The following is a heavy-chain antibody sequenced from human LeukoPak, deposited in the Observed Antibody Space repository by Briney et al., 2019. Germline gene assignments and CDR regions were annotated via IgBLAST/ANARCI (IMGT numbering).Heavy chain of an antibody. CDR3: AKYQLHP. Sequence: QPGGSLRLSCAASGFTYSSDAMSWVRRSPGKGLEWVSTISGSGDSTYYADSVKGRFTISRDNSKNTLFLQMNSLRADDTAVYYWAKYQLHPWGQGTLVTVSS. V-gene: IGHV3-23*01. CDR2: ISGSGDST. CDR1: GFTYSSDA. J-gene: IGHJ5*02. D-gene: IGHD1-7*01.